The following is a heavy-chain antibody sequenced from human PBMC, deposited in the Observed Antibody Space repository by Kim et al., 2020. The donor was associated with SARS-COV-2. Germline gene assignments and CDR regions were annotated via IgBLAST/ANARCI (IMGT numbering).Heavy chain of an antibody. CDR3: SRQGATTDY. D-gene: IGHD1-26*01. CDR2: YAP. J-gene: IGHJ4*02. V-gene: IGHV3-73*01. Sequence: YAPAHASSVEGMFTISRDDSENTAYLQMNSLKTEDSAVYYCSRQGATTDYWGQGTLVTVSS.